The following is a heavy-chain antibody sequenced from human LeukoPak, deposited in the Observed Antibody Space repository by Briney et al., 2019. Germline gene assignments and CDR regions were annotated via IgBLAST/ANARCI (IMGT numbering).Heavy chain of an antibody. D-gene: IGHD3-22*01. Sequence: GGSLRLSCAASGFTFSSYAMSWVRQAPGKGLKWVSAISGSGGSTYYADSVKGRFTISRDNSKNTLYLQMNSLRAEDTAVYYCAKDNYYDSSGYTDAFDIWGQGTMVTVSS. CDR3: AKDNYYDSSGYTDAFDI. J-gene: IGHJ3*02. CDR1: GFTFSSYA. CDR2: ISGSGGST. V-gene: IGHV3-23*01.